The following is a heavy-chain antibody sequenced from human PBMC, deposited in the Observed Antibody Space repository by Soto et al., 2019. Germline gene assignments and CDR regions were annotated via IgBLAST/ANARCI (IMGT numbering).Heavy chain of an antibody. D-gene: IGHD2-2*02. CDR3: ARDGCSSTSGYTNYGMDV. V-gene: IGHV1-46*01. Sequence: ASVKVSCKASGYTFTSYYMHWVRQAPGQGLEWMGIINPSGGSTSYAQKFQGRVTMTRDTSTSTVYMELSSLRSEDTAVYYCARDGCSSTSGYTNYGMDVWGQGTTVTAS. J-gene: IGHJ6*02. CDR1: GYTFTSYY. CDR2: INPSGGST.